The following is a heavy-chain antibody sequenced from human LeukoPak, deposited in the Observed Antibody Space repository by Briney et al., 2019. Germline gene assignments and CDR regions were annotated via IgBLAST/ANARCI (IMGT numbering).Heavy chain of an antibody. CDR2: IYYSGST. D-gene: IGHD2-21*01. J-gene: IGHJ6*04. CDR3: ASIPGALTVDV. CDR1: GGSISSSSYY. V-gene: IGHV4-39*01. Sequence: SETLSLTCTVSGGSISSSSYYWGWIRQPPGKGLEWIGSIYYSGSTYYNPSLKSRVTISVDTSKNQFSLKLSSVTAADTAVYYCASIPGALTVDVWGKGTTVTISS.